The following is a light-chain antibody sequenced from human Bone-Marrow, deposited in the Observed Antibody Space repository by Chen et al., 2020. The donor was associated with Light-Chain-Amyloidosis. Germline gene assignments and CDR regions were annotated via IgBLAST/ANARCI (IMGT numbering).Light chain of an antibody. CDR1: SRDVGDYNY. CDR2: DVT. CDR3: YSYSVSSTYV. Sequence: QSALTKPPSASGSPGQSVTISCTGTSRDVGDYNYVSWYQQHPGKAPKLLIYDVTKRPAGVPDRFSGSKSGNTASLTVSGLQAEDEADYYCYSYSVSSTYVFGTGTKVIVL. V-gene: IGLV2-8*01. J-gene: IGLJ1*01.